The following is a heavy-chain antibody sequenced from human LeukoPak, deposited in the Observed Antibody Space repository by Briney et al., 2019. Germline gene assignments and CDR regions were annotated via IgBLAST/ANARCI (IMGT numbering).Heavy chain of an antibody. CDR2: IYHSGST. CDR1: GGSISSGGYS. CDR3: ASLGYSNYNYYGMDV. Sequence: SETLSLTCAVSGGSISSGGYSWSWIRQPPGKGLEWIGYIYHSGSTYYNPSLKSRVTISVDTSKNQFSLKLSSVTAADTAVYYCASLGYSNYNYYGMDVWGQGTTVTVSS. V-gene: IGHV4-30-2*01. D-gene: IGHD4-11*01. J-gene: IGHJ6*02.